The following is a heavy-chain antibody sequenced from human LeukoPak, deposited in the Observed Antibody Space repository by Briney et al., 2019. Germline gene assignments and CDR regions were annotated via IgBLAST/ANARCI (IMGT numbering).Heavy chain of an antibody. CDR3: AKAYSGYDLGFDY. CDR2: ISGSGGST. V-gene: IGHV3-23*01. CDR1: GFTLRSYA. Sequence: PGGSLRLSCAASGFTLRSYAMSWVRHAPGKGLEWVSAISGSGGSTYYADSVKGRFAISRDNSKNTLYLQMNSLSAEDTAGYYCAKAYSGYDLGFDYWGQGTLVTVSS. J-gene: IGHJ4*02. D-gene: IGHD5-12*01.